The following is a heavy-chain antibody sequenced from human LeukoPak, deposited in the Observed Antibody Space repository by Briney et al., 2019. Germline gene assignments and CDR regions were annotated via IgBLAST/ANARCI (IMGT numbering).Heavy chain of an antibody. D-gene: IGHD3-22*01. CDR2: MNPNSGNT. Sequence: GASVKVSCKASGGTFSSYAISWVRQAPGQGLEWMGWMNPNSGNTGYAQKFQGRVTMTRNTSISTAYMELSSLRSEDTAVYYCALDSSGYYRHDYWGQGTLVTVSS. CDR1: GGTFSSYA. J-gene: IGHJ4*02. V-gene: IGHV1-8*02. CDR3: ALDSSGYYRHDY.